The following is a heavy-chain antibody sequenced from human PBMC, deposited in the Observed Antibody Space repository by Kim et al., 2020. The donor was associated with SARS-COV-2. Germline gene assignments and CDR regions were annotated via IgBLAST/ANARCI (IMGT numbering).Heavy chain of an antibody. CDR2: ISWNSGSI. J-gene: IGHJ4*02. CDR3: AKEGGGAAEFDY. Sequence: GGSLRLSCAASGFTFDDYAMHWVRQAPGKGLEWVSGISWNSGSIGYADSVKGRFTISRDNAKNSLYLQMNSLRAEDTALYYCAKEGGGAAEFDYWGQGTLVTVSS. D-gene: IGHD6-25*01. V-gene: IGHV3-9*01. CDR1: GFTFDDYA.